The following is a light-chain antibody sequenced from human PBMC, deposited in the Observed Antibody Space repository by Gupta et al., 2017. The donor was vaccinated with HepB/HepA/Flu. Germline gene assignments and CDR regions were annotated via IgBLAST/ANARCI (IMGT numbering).Light chain of an antibody. V-gene: IGKV1-39*01. Sequence: DTQMTQFPSSLSASVGATVTITCRASQAIDNYLNWYQHTPGKVPKLLIYSSSSLQPGVPSRFSGSGSGTDFTLTISRLQPEDFATYYCQQSSNIPLTFGGGTKVELK. J-gene: IGKJ4*01. CDR1: QAIDNY. CDR3: QQSSNIPLT. CDR2: SSS.